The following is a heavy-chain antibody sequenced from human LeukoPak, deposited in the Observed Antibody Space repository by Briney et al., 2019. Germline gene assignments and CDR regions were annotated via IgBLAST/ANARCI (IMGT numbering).Heavy chain of an antibody. D-gene: IGHD2-2*01. V-gene: IGHV3-23*01. Sequence: GGSLRLSCAASGFTFSSYAMSWVRQAPGKGLEWVSAISGSGGNTYYADSVKGRFTISRDNSKNTLYLQMNSLRAEDTAVYYCAKESRYCSSTSCSKNYYYYGMDVWGQGTAVTVSS. CDR2: ISGSGGNT. CDR1: GFTFSSYA. CDR3: AKESRYCSSTSCSKNYYYYGMDV. J-gene: IGHJ6*02.